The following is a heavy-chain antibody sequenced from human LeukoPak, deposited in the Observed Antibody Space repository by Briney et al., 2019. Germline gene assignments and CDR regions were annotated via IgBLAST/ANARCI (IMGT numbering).Heavy chain of an antibody. Sequence: SETLSLTCPVSGGFISNYDYWTWIRQPPGKGLEWIGYVYYTGSTNFNPSLKSRVTMSLDTSRNQFSLKLTSLTAADTAVYYCARGAMATTPFFDYWGQGTLVTVSS. CDR2: VYYTGST. CDR3: ARGAMATTPFFDY. CDR1: GGFISNYDY. J-gene: IGHJ4*02. D-gene: IGHD5-24*01. V-gene: IGHV4-59*01.